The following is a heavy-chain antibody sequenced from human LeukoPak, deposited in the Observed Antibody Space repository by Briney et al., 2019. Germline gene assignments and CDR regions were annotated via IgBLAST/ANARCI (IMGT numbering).Heavy chain of an antibody. CDR2: INPNNGGT. CDR1: GYTFTDYY. J-gene: IGHJ4*02. V-gene: IGHV1-2*02. D-gene: IGHD1-26*01. CDR3: ARESLVGATTPFDY. Sequence: GASVKVSCKASGYTFTDYYMHWVRQAPGQGLEWMGWINPNNGGTNYAQKFQGRVTMTRDTSISTAYMELSRLRSDDTAVYYCARESLVGATTPFDYWGQGTLVTVSS.